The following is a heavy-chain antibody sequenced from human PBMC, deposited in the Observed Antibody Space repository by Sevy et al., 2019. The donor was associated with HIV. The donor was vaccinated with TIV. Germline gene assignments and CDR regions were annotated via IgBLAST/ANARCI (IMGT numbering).Heavy chain of an antibody. Sequence: GGSLRLSCAASGLTFNNAWMTWVRRAPGMGLEWVGRIKSKTDGGTTDYAAPVKSRFTISRDDSKNTLYLQMNSLKTEDTAVYYCTTKHGFWSGYYYFDYWGQGTLVTVSS. J-gene: IGHJ4*02. CDR1: GLTFNNAW. CDR2: IKSKTDGGTT. D-gene: IGHD3-3*01. CDR3: TTKHGFWSGYYYFDY. V-gene: IGHV3-15*01.